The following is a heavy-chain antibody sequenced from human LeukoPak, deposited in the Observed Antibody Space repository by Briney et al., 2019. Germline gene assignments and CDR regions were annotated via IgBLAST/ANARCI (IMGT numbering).Heavy chain of an antibody. D-gene: IGHD3-10*01. J-gene: IGHJ4*02. V-gene: IGHV3-15*01. CDR2: IKSNTFGGTT. Sequence: GGSLRLSCAASGFTFSDAWMSWVRQAPGKGLEWVVHIKSNTFGGTTDYAAPVKGRFTISRDDSKNTLFLLMDSLKTEDTAVYYCSTEFYGSANFNFWGQGTLVTVSS. CDR1: GFTFSDAW. CDR3: STEFYGSANFNF.